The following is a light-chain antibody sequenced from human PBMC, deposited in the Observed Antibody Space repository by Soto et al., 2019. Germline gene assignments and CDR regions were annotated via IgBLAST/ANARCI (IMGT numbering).Light chain of an antibody. CDR2: AAS. CDR1: QSISSSY. Sequence: EIVLTQSPGTLSLSPGERATLSCRASQSISSSYLAWYQHKPGQAPRLLIYAASSRATGIPDRFSGSGSGTDFTITISRLEPEDFAVYYCQQYGSSFGPGTKVDIK. CDR3: QQYGSS. J-gene: IGKJ3*01. V-gene: IGKV3-20*01.